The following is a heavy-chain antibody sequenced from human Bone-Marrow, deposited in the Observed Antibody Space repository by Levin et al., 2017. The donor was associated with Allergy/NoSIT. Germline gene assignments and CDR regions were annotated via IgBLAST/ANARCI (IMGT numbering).Heavy chain of an antibody. CDR2: ISKSGGST. J-gene: IGHJ3*01. V-gene: IGHV3-23*01. CDR1: GFTFSSYG. Sequence: SGGSLRLSCVASGFTFSSYGMTWVRQAPGKGLEWVATISKSGGSTDYADSVKGRFSISRDDSKHTLFLEMNSLRADDTAVYYCAKRNDAFDVWGLGTMVTVSS. CDR3: AKRNDAFDV.